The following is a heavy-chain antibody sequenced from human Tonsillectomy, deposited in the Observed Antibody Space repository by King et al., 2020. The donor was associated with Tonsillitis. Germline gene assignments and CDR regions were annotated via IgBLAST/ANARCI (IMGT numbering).Heavy chain of an antibody. V-gene: IGHV3-21*01. CDR3: ARGASCSSTSCFSPIRYYYYYYYMDV. D-gene: IGHD2-2*01. CDR1: GFTFSSYS. CDR2: ISSSSSYI. Sequence: VQLVESGGGLVKPGGSLRLSCAASGFTFSSYSMNWVRQAPGKGLEWVSSISSSSSYIYYADSVKGRFTISRDNAKNSLYLQMNSLRAEETAVYYCARGASCSSTSCFSPIRYYYYYYYMDVWGKGTTVTVSS. J-gene: IGHJ6*03.